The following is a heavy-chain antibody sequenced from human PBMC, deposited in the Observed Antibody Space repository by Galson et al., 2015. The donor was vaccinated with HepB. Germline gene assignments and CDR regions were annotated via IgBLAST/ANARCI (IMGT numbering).Heavy chain of an antibody. V-gene: IGHV4-34*01. CDR3: AKEYYFDY. J-gene: IGHJ4*02. CDR1: GGSFSGYY. CDR2: INHSGST. Sequence: ETLSLTCAVYGGSFSGYYWSWIRQPPGKGLEWIGEINHSGSTNYNPSLKSRVTISVDTSKNQFSLKLSSVTAADTAVYYCAKEYYFDYWGQGTLVTVSS.